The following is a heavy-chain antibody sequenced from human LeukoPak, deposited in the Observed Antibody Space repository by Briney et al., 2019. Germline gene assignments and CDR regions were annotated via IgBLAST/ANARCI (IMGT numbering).Heavy chain of an antibody. D-gene: IGHD2-2*01. V-gene: IGHV3-7*01. CDR2: IKQDGSEK. Sequence: GGSLRLSCAASGFTFSSYWMSWVRQAPGKGLEWVANIKQDGSEKYYVDSVKGRFTISRDNAKNSLYLQMNSLRAEDTAVYYCARDWEGYCSSTSCYGYWGQGTLVSVSS. J-gene: IGHJ4*02. CDR3: ARDWEGYCSSTSCYGY. CDR1: GFTFSSYW.